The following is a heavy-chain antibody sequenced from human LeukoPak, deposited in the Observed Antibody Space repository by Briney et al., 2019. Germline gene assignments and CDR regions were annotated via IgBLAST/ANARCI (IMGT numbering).Heavy chain of an antibody. CDR2: ISWNSGSI. CDR3: AKERSGYPFNY. J-gene: IGHJ4*02. Sequence: GGSLRLSCAASGFTFDDYAMHWVRQAPGKGLEWVSGISWNSGSIGYADSVKGRFTISRDNAKNSLYLQMNSLRAEDTALYYCAKERSGYPFNYWGQGTLVTVSS. CDR1: GFTFDDYA. V-gene: IGHV3-9*01. D-gene: IGHD3-3*01.